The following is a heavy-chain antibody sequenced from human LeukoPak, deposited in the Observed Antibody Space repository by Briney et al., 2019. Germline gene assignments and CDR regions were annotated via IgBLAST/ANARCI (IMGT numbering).Heavy chain of an antibody. D-gene: IGHD2-2*01. V-gene: IGHV1-2*02. Sequence: ASVKVSCKASGYTFTGYYIHWVRQAPGQGLEWMGWINSNSGGTNYAQKFQGRVTMTRDTSISTAYMELSRLRSDDTAVYYCARVQGCNEVYYFDYWGQGTLVTVSS. CDR3: ARVQGCNEVYYFDY. J-gene: IGHJ4*02. CDR2: INSNSGGT. CDR1: GYTFTGYY.